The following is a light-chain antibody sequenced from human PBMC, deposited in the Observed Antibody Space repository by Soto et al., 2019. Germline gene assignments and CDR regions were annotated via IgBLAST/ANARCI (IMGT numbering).Light chain of an antibody. CDR1: SSNIGGNY. V-gene: IGLV1-47*02. CDR3: ATWDDSLNNPV. J-gene: IGLJ3*02. Sequence: QSVLTQPPSASGTPGQRVTISCSGSSSNIGGNYVYWYQQVPGTAPKLLIYSNNQRPSGVPDRFSASKSGTSASLAISGLRSEDEATYYCATWDDSLNNPVFGGGTKLTAL. CDR2: SNN.